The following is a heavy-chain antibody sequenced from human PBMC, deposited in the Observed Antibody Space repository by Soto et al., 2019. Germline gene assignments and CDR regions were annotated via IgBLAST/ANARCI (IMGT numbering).Heavy chain of an antibody. D-gene: IGHD3-3*01. CDR2: ISYSGRT. CDR3: ARGSIFGVVLNAFDI. Sequence: QVQLQESGPGLVKPSQTLSLTCAVSGGSISGNGYYWNWIRQHPGKGLEWIGYISYSGRTFYSPSLKSRVTTSLDTSKNQFSLKLSSVTAADTAIYYCARGSIFGVVLNAFDIWGQGTMVAGSS. J-gene: IGHJ3*02. V-gene: IGHV4-31*11. CDR1: GGSISGNGYY.